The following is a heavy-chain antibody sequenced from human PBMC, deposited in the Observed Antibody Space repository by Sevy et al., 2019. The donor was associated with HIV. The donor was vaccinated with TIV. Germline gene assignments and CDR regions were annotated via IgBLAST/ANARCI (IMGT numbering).Heavy chain of an antibody. CDR1: GFTFSTYA. Sequence: GGSLRLSCAASGFTFSTYAMSWVRQAPGKGLEWVSTSSGSGGSTYYADSVKGRFTISRDNSKNTLYLQMNSLRPEDTAVYYCAKEFRYCSGGSCHSSYWYSDLWGRRTLVTVSS. V-gene: IGHV3-23*01. CDR2: SSGSGGST. CDR3: AKEFRYCSGGSCHSSYWYSDL. J-gene: IGHJ2*01. D-gene: IGHD2-15*01.